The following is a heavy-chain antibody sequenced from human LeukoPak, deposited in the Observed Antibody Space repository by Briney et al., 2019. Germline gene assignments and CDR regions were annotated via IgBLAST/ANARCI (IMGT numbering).Heavy chain of an antibody. V-gene: IGHV4-59*01. J-gene: IGHJ4*02. CDR3: ARAYGDYFSGAAIDY. D-gene: IGHD4-17*01. Sequence: SETLSLTCTVSGGSISSYYWSWIRQPPGKGLEWIGYIYYSGSTNYNPSLKSRVTISVDTSKNQFSLKLSSVTAADTAVYYCARAYGDYFSGAAIDYWGQGTLVTVSS. CDR1: GGSISSYY. CDR2: IYYSGST.